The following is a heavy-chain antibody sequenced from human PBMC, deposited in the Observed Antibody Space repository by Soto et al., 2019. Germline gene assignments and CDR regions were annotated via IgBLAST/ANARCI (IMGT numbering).Heavy chain of an antibody. Sequence: SETLSLTCTVSGGSISSSSYYWGWIRQPPGKGLEWIGSIYYSGSTYYNPSLKSRVTISVDTSKNQFSLKLSSVTAADTAVYYCASFGAGIAARTTYDYWGQGTLVTV. J-gene: IGHJ4*02. CDR1: GGSISSSSYY. D-gene: IGHD6-6*01. V-gene: IGHV4-39*01. CDR2: IYYSGST. CDR3: ASFGAGIAARTTYDY.